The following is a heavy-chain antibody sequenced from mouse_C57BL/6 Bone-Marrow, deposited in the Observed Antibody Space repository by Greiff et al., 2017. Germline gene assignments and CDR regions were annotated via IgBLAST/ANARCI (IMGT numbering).Heavy chain of an antibody. V-gene: IGHV10-1*01. Sequence: EVQLVESGGGLVQPKGSLKLSCAASGFSFNTYAMNWVRQAPGKGLEWVARIRSKSNNYATYYADSVKDRFTISRDDSESMLYLQMNNLKTEDTAMYYCVSLYDYDGTMDYWGQGTSVTVSS. CDR3: VSLYDYDGTMDY. CDR2: IRSKSNNYAT. CDR1: GFSFNTYA. D-gene: IGHD2-4*01. J-gene: IGHJ4*01.